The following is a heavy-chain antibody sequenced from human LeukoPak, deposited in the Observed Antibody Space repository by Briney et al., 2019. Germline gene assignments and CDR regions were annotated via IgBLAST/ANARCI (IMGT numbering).Heavy chain of an antibody. D-gene: IGHD1-26*01. CDR3: ARDPYSGSYGNYYYYFMDV. Sequence: PGGSLRLSCAASGFTFSNYWMSWVRQAPGKGLEWVANIKQDGSEKYYVDSVKGRFTISRDNAKNSLYLQMNSLRAEDTAVYYCARDPYSGSYGNYYYYFMDVWGKGTTVTISS. J-gene: IGHJ6*03. CDR1: GFTFSNYW. CDR2: IKQDGSEK. V-gene: IGHV3-7*01.